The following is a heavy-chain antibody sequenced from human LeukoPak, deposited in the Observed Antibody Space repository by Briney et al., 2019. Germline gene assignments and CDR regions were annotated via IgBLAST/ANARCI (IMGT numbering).Heavy chain of an antibody. Sequence: RASETLSLTCTVSGGSISSYYWSWIRQPAGKGLEWIGRIYTSGSTNYNPSLKSRVTMSVDTSKNQFSLKLSSVTAADTAVYYCARDKYYYGSGSYLFDYWGQGTLVTVSS. V-gene: IGHV4-4*07. J-gene: IGHJ4*02. D-gene: IGHD3-10*01. CDR1: GGSISSYY. CDR2: IYTSGST. CDR3: ARDKYYYGSGSYLFDY.